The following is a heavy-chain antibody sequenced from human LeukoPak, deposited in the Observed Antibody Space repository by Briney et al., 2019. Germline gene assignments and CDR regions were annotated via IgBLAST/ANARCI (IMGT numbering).Heavy chain of an antibody. Sequence: GGTLRLSCAASGFTFSSYWMSWVRQAPGKGLEWVANIKQDGSEKYYVDSVKGRFTISRDNAKNSLYLQMNSLRAEDTAVYYCAREGGYSYGFGFDIWGQGTMVTVSS. J-gene: IGHJ3*02. CDR1: GFTFSSYW. V-gene: IGHV3-7*01. CDR2: IKQDGSEK. D-gene: IGHD5-18*01. CDR3: AREGGYSYGFGFDI.